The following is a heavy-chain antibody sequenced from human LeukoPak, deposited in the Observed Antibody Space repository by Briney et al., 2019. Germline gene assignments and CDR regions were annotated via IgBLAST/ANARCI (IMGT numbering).Heavy chain of an antibody. CDR2: IYSGGST. V-gene: IGHV3-53*01. CDR3: ARGRDYGGKGLHYYFDY. Sequence: GGSLRLSCAASGFTVSSNYMSWVRQAPGKGLEWVSVIYSGGSTYYADSVKGRFTISRDNSKNTLYLQMNSLRAEDTAVYYCARGRDYGGKGLHYYFDYWGQGTLVTVSS. CDR1: GFTVSSNY. J-gene: IGHJ4*02. D-gene: IGHD4-23*01.